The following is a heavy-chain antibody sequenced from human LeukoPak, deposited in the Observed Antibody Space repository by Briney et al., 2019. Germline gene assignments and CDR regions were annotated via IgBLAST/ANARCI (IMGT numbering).Heavy chain of an antibody. Sequence: GGSLRLSCASSGFTFNNYAMTWVRQAPGKGLEWVSSITASGGSTYCADSVKGRFTISRDNSKNPLYLQMSRLRAEDTAVYYCARDYPTSGIVTIFDYWGQGTLVTVSS. D-gene: IGHD1-1*01. CDR3: ARDYPTSGIVTIFDY. V-gene: IGHV3-23*01. CDR2: ITASGGST. CDR1: GFTFNNYA. J-gene: IGHJ4*02.